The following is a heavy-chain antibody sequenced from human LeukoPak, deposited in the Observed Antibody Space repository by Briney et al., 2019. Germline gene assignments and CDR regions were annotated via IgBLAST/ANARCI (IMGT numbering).Heavy chain of an antibody. J-gene: IGHJ4*02. Sequence: GESLKISCKGSGYSFTSYWIGWVRQMPGKGLEWMGIIYPGDSDTRYSPSFQGQVTISADKSISTAYLQWSSLKASDTAMYYCARQKGVYSSGWSPFDYRGQGTLVTVSS. D-gene: IGHD6-19*01. V-gene: IGHV5-51*01. CDR3: ARQKGVYSSGWSPFDY. CDR2: IYPGDSDT. CDR1: GYSFTSYW.